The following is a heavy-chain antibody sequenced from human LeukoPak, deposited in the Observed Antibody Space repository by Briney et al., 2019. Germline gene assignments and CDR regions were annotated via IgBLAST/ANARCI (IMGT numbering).Heavy chain of an antibody. CDR1: GGSVSSGSYY. CDR2: IYYSGST. CDR3: AREAMYSYGNNFDY. J-gene: IGHJ4*02. D-gene: IGHD5-18*01. Sequence: SETLSLTCTVSGGSVSSGSYYWSWIRQPPGKGLEWIGYIYYSGSTNYNPSLKSRVTISVDTSKSQFSLKLSSATAADTAVYHCAREAMYSYGNNFDYWGQGTLVTVSS. V-gene: IGHV4-61*01.